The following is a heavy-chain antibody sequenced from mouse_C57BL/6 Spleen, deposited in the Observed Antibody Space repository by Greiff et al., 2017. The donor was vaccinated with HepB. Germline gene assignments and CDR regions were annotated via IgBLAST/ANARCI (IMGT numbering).Heavy chain of an antibody. V-gene: IGHV5-16*01. CDR3: ARVYYYAMDY. J-gene: IGHJ4*01. CDR2: INYDGSST. D-gene: IGHD2-1*01. Sequence: EVKLMESEGGLVQPGRSMKLSCTASGFTFSDYYMAWVRQVPEKGLEWVANINYDGSSTYYLDSLKSRFIISRDNAKNILYLQMSSLKSEDTATYYCARVYYYAMDYWGQGTSVTVSS. CDR1: GFTFSDYY.